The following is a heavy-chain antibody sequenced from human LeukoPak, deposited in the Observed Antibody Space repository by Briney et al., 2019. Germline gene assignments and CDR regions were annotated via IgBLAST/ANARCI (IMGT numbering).Heavy chain of an antibody. CDR3: ARARLGAFIAASPVGYFDY. CDR1: GGSISSYY. CDR2: IYTSGST. J-gene: IGHJ4*02. V-gene: IGHV4-4*07. D-gene: IGHD6-13*01. Sequence: SETLSLTCAVSGGSISSYYWSWIRQPAGKGLEWIGRIYTSGSTNYNPSLKSRVTMSVDTSKNQFSLKLSSVTAADTAVYYCARARLGAFIAASPVGYFDYWGQGTLVTVSS.